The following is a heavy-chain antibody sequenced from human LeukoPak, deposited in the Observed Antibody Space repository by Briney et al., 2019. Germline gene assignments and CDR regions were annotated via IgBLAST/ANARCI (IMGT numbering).Heavy chain of an antibody. D-gene: IGHD1-26*01. V-gene: IGHV1-18*01. CDR3: ARNQNAWEFDY. CDR1: GYTFTNYA. J-gene: IGHJ4*02. CDR2: INTYTGNT. Sequence: ASVTVSCEASGYTFTNYALSWVGQAPGQGPEWMGWINTYTGNTNYAQKFQGRVTMTTDTSTSTAYMELKSLTSDDTALYYCARNQNAWEFDYWGQGTLVTVSS.